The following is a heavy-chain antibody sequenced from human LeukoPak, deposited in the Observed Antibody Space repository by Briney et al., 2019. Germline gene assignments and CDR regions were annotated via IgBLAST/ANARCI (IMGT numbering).Heavy chain of an antibody. D-gene: IGHD3-9*01. CDR3: ARSGDILTGYYQNDAFDI. J-gene: IGHJ3*02. CDR1: GFTVSSNY. V-gene: IGHV3-66*02. CDR2: IYSGGNT. Sequence: GGSLRLSCAASGFTVSSNYMSWVRQAPGKGLEWVSVIYSGGNTYYADSVKGRLTISRDNPKNTLYLQMNSLRAEDTAVYYCARSGDILTGYYQNDAFDIWGEGRMVTVSS.